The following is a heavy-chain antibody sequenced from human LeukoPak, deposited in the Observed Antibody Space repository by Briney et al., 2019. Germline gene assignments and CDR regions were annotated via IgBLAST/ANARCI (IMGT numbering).Heavy chain of an antibody. CDR3: ARRVTSKAVRPNIYQYMDV. Sequence: PSETLSLTCGVSGDSISGYSWSWIRQSPEKGLEWIGLIQTSGTTKYNPSLKGRVTISVDTSRTQLSLRVNSVTAADTAVYYCARRVTSKAVRPNIYQYMDVWGKGITVTVSS. J-gene: IGHJ6*03. CDR1: GDSISGYS. CDR2: IQTSGTT. D-gene: IGHD6-19*01. V-gene: IGHV4-4*09.